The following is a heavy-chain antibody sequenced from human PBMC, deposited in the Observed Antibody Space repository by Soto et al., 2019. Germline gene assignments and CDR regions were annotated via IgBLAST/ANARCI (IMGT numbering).Heavy chain of an antibody. CDR2: MNPNSGET. CDR1: GYTFTDYD. Sequence: QEQLVQSGAEVKKPGASVKVSCKTSGYTFTDYDINWVRQATGQGLEWIGWMNPNSGETGYAQKFQGRATMTRSASLSTAYLELSSLRSEDPAVYYCARVAVAARPRWYNWFDPWGQGTLVTVSS. V-gene: IGHV1-8*01. J-gene: IGHJ5*02. D-gene: IGHD2-15*01. CDR3: ARVAVAARPRWYNWFDP.